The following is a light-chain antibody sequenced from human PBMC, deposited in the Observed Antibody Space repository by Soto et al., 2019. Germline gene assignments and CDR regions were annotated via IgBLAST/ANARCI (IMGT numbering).Light chain of an antibody. J-gene: IGKJ1*01. CDR1: QSVSSSY. Sequence: ALTQSPGTLSSSPGERATLSCRASQSVSSSYLAWYQQKPGQAPRLLIYGASSRATGIPDRFSGSGSGTDFTLTISRLEPEDFAVYYCQQYGSSPRTFGQGTKVDNK. V-gene: IGKV3-20*01. CDR3: QQYGSSPRT. CDR2: GAS.